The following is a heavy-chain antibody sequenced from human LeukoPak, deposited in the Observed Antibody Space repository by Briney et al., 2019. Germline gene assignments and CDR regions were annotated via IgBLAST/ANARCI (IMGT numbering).Heavy chain of an antibody. J-gene: IGHJ4*02. Sequence: SETLSLTCTVSGGSISSSSYYWGWIRQPPGKGLEWIGSIYYSGSTYYNPSLKSRVTISVDTSKNQFSLKLSSVTAADTAVYYCARLKEGIDYWGQGTLVTVSS. CDR3: ARLKEGIDY. CDR1: GGSISSSSYY. D-gene: IGHD3-10*01. CDR2: IYYSGST. V-gene: IGHV4-39*01.